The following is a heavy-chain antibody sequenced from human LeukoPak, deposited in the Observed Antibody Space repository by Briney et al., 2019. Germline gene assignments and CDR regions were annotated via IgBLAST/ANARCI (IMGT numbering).Heavy chain of an antibody. CDR2: INPNSGGT. CDR1: GYTFTGYY. D-gene: IGHD5-12*01. Sequence: ASVKVSCKASGYTFTGYYMHWVRQAPGQGLEWMGWINPNSGGTNYAQKFQGRVTMTRDTSISTAYMELSRLRSDDTAVYYCARGDILESQSYFDYWGQGTLVTVSS. V-gene: IGHV1-2*02. J-gene: IGHJ4*02. CDR3: ARGDILESQSYFDY.